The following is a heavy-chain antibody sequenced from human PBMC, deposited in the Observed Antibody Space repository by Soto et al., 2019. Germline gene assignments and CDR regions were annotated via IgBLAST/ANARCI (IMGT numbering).Heavy chain of an antibody. J-gene: IGHJ3*02. D-gene: IGHD6-13*01. Sequence: GGSLRLSCAASGFTFSSYAMSWVRQAPGKGLEWVSAISGSGGSTYYADSVKGRFTISRDNSKNTLYLQMNSLRAEDTAVYYCAKDAGQQLALGHDAFDIWGQGTMVIVSS. CDR3: AKDAGQQLALGHDAFDI. CDR2: ISGSGGST. V-gene: IGHV3-23*01. CDR1: GFTFSSYA.